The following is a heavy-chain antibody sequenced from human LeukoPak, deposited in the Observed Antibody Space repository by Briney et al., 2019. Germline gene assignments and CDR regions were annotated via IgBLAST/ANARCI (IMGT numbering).Heavy chain of an antibody. CDR1: GFSFSDHY. CDR3: ASVSAGLVEY. J-gene: IGHJ4*02. V-gene: IGHV3-72*01. CDR2: IRNKANSYTT. D-gene: IGHD3-16*01. Sequence: GGSLRLSCAASGFSFSDHYMDWVRQAPGKGLEWVGRIRNKANSYTTEYAASVKGRFTIPRDDSKNSLSLQMNSLKTEDTAVYYGASVSAGLVEYWGQGTLVTVSS.